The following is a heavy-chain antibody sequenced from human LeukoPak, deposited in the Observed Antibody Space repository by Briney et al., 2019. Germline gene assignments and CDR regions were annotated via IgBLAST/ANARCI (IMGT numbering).Heavy chain of an antibody. D-gene: IGHD2-15*01. CDR2: IYYSGST. V-gene: IGHV4-59*01. Sequence: NSSETLSLTCTVSGGSISSYYWSWIRQPPGKGLEWIGYIYYSGSTNYNPSLKSRVTISVDTSKNQFSLKLSSVTAADTAVYYCARDGPEGIMVVAPTHYFHYWGQGTLVTVSS. CDR3: ARDGPEGIMVVAPTHYFHY. J-gene: IGHJ4*02. CDR1: GGSISSYY.